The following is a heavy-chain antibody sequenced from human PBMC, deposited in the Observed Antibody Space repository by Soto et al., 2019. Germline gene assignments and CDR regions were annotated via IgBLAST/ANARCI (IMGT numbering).Heavy chain of an antibody. CDR3: ARVIVVASMYH. CDR1: RYNFRNYG. CDR2: IGAYNGNR. J-gene: IGHJ5*02. V-gene: IGHV1-18*01. Sequence: GASVKVSCKASRYNFRNYGITWLRQAPGQGLEWMGWIGAYNGNRKYLQQLRGRVTMTTDRSTNTAYMELTSLKSDDTAVYYCARVIVVASMYHWGQGTQVTVSS. D-gene: IGHD2-21*01.